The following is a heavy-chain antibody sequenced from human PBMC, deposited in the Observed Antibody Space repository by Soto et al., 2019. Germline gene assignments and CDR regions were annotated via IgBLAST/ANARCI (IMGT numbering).Heavy chain of an antibody. CDR3: ARERYQVLSDGMGV. CDR1: GFTFSDYY. D-gene: IGHD2-2*01. CDR2: LNPKSGGT. V-gene: IGHV1-2*02. Sequence: GASVKVSCKASGFTFSDYYMHWVREAPGQGLEWMGWLNPKSGGTTYAQKFQGRLTLSRDTSINTAYMELSRLSIDDTALYYCARERYQVLSDGMGVWGQGTTVTVSS. J-gene: IGHJ6*02.